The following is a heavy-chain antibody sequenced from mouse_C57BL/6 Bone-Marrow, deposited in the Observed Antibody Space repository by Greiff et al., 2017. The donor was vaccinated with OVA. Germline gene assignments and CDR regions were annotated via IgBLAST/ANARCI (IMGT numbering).Heavy chain of an antibody. J-gene: IGHJ2*01. V-gene: IGHV3-1*01. CDR3: ARGAVSDLSYFDY. Sequence: DVQLQESGPGMVKPSQSLSLTCTVTGYSITSGYDWHWIRHFPGNKLEWMGYISYSGSTNYNPSLKSRISITHDTSKNHFFLKLNSVTTEDTATYYCARGAVSDLSYFDYWGQGTTLTVSS. CDR2: ISYSGST. D-gene: IGHD2-13*01. CDR1: GYSITSGYD.